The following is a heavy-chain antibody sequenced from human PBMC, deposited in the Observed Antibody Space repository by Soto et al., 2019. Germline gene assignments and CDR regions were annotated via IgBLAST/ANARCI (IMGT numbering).Heavy chain of an antibody. V-gene: IGHV3-7*01. D-gene: IGHD3-9*01. CDR2: INKDGSAR. CDR1: GISFTSSW. J-gene: IGHJ4*02. CDR3: AREDWYYFDY. Sequence: EVQLVESGGGLVQPGGSLRLSCAASGISFTSSWMSWVRQAPGKGLQWVANINKDGSARYYAASVRGRFTISRDNADSSLYLQMSSLRAEDTAGYYCAREDWYYFDYWGQGAPVTVSS.